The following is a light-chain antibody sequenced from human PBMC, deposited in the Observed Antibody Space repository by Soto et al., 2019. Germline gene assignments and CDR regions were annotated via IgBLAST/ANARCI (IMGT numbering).Light chain of an antibody. V-gene: IGLV2-14*01. CDR2: DVS. J-gene: IGLJ2*01. CDR1: SSDVGGYNY. Sequence: QSVLTQPASVSGSPGQSINISCTGTSSDVGGYNYVSWYQQHPGKAPKLMIYDVSNRPSGVSNPFSGSKSGNTASLTISGXQAEDEADYYCSSYTSSSTLVFGGGTKLTV. CDR3: SSYTSSSTLV.